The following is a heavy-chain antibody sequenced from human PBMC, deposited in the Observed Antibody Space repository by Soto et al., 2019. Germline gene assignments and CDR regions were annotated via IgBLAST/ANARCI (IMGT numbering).Heavy chain of an antibody. CDR2: IYPGDSDT. D-gene: IGHD4-17*01. J-gene: IGHJ6*03. CDR3: ARSLDPNDYGVGYYYYYMDV. Sequence: GESLKISCKGSGYSFTSYWIGWVRQMPGKGLEWMGIIYPGDSDTRYSPSFQGQVTISADKSISTAYLQWSSLKASDTAMYYCARSLDPNDYGVGYYYYYMDVWGKGTTVTVSS. V-gene: IGHV5-51*01. CDR1: GYSFTSYW.